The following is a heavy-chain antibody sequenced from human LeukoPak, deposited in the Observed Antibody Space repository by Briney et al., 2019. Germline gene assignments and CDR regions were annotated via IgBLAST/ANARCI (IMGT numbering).Heavy chain of an antibody. Sequence: PGGSLRLSCAASGFTFSNYDIHWVRQAPGKGLEWVAFIRYDGGAKYYADSVKGRFTISRDNSKNTLYLQMNSLRAEDTAVYYCAKDEGYSYGPYWGQGTLVTVSS. CDR3: AKDEGYSYGPY. CDR2: IRYDGGAK. V-gene: IGHV3-30*02. CDR1: GFTFSNYD. J-gene: IGHJ4*02. D-gene: IGHD5-18*01.